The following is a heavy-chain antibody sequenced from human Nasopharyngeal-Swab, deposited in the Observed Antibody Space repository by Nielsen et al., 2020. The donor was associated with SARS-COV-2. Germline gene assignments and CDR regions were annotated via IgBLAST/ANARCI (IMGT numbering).Heavy chain of an antibody. CDR1: RGSISSSSYY. CDR2: ISYSGST. D-gene: IGHD3-10*01. Sequence: SDTLSLTCTVSRGSISSSSYYWGWIRQPPGKGLEWIGSISYSGSTYYNPSLKSRVTISVDTSKTQFSLKLSSVTAADTAVYYCARLLWFGELCWFDPWGQGTLVTVSS. V-gene: IGHV4-39*01. CDR3: ARLLWFGELCWFDP. J-gene: IGHJ5*02.